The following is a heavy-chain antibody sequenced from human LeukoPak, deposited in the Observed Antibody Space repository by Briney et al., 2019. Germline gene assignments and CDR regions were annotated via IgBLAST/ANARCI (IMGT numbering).Heavy chain of an antibody. Sequence: SETLSLTCAVYGGSFSGYYWSWIRQPPGKGLERIGEINHSGSTNYNPSLKSRVNISVDTSKNQFSLKLSSVTAADTAVYYCARLVHPGYSSSWYGSPKYYFDYWGQGTLVTVSS. CDR2: INHSGST. CDR1: GGSFSGYY. J-gene: IGHJ4*02. V-gene: IGHV4-34*01. CDR3: ARLVHPGYSSSWYGSPKYYFDY. D-gene: IGHD6-13*01.